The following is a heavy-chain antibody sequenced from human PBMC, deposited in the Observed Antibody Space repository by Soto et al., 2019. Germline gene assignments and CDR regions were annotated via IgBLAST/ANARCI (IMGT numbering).Heavy chain of an antibody. CDR2: IYYSVST. CDR3: ARSVRYYDSSGYDY. V-gene: IGHV4-31*03. Sequence: SETLSPTSTVSGGSLSRGGYHWGRIPQVPVNGLEWIGFIYYSVSTYYNPSLKSRVTISVDTSKNQFSLKLSSVTASDTAVYYCARSVRYYDSSGYDYWGQGTLVTVSS. CDR1: GGSLSRGGYH. D-gene: IGHD3-22*01. J-gene: IGHJ4*02.